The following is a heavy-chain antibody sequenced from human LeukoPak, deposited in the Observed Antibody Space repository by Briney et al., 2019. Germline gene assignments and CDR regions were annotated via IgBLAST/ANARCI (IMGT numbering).Heavy chain of an antibody. D-gene: IGHD2-21*02. CDR2: IYYSGST. CDR3: ARQRRGHCGGDCSNSHFVY. V-gene: IGHV4-59*08. CDR1: GGSISSYY. Sequence: PSETLSLTCTVSGGSISSYYWSWIRQPPGKGLERIGYIYYSGSTNYNPSLKSRVTISVDTSKNQFSLKLSSVTAADTAVYYCARQRRGHCGGDCSNSHFVYWGQGTLVTVSS. J-gene: IGHJ4*02.